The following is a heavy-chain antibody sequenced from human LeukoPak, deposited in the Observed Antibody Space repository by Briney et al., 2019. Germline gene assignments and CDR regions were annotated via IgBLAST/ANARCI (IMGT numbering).Heavy chain of an antibody. V-gene: IGHV4-34*01. CDR2: INHSGST. J-gene: IGHJ4*02. Sequence: PSETLSLTCAVYGGSFSGYYWSWIRQPPGKGLEWIGEINHSGSTSYSPSLKSRVTISVDTSKNQFSLKLSSVTAADTAVYYCARGPYYYGSGSYYRVRSYFDYWGQGTLVTVSS. CDR1: GGSFSGYY. CDR3: ARGPYYYGSGSYYRVRSYFDY. D-gene: IGHD3-10*01.